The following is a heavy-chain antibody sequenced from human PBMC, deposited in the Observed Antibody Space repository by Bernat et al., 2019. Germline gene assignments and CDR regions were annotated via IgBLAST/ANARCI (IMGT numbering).Heavy chain of an antibody. CDR3: ARTAEMTTIYYFDC. Sequence: QLQLQESGPGLVKPSETLSLTCTVSGGSISSSSYYWGWIRQPPGKGLEWIGEINHSGRTSYNPSLRSRATISVDTSKDQLSLKLSSVTAADTAMYYCARTAEMTTIYYFDCWGQGTLVTVSS. D-gene: IGHD5-24*01. V-gene: IGHV4-39*07. CDR2: INHSGRT. CDR1: GGSISSSSYY. J-gene: IGHJ4*02.